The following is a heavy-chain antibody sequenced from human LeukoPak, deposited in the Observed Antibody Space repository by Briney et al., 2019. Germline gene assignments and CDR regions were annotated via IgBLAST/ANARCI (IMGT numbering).Heavy chain of an antibody. J-gene: IGHJ3*02. D-gene: IGHD3-22*01. V-gene: IGHV3-74*01. CDR3: ASHSSGYPDAFDI. Sequence: GGSLRLSCAASGFTFSSYWMHWVRQTPGKGLMWVSRIKSDGSTIYADSVKGRFTISRDNAKNMVYLQMNSLRAEDTAVYYCASHSSGYPDAFDIWGQGTMVSVSS. CDR2: IKSDGST. CDR1: GFTFSSYW.